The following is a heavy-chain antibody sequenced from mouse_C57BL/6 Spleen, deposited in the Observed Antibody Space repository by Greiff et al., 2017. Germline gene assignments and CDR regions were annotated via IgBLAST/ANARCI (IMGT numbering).Heavy chain of an antibody. D-gene: IGHD1-2*01. V-gene: IGHV1-69*01. Sequence: QVQLQQSGAELVKPGASVKLSCKASGYTFTEYTIHWVKQRPGQGLEWIGEIDPSDSYTNYNQKFKGKSTLTVDKSSSTAYMQLSSLTSEDSAVYYCARGLWLAMDYWGQGTSVTVSS. CDR3: ARGLWLAMDY. CDR1: GYTFTEYT. J-gene: IGHJ4*01. CDR2: IDPSDSYT.